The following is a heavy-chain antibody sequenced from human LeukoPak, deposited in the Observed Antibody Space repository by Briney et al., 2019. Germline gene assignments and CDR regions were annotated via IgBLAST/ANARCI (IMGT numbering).Heavy chain of an antibody. D-gene: IGHD1-26*01. J-gene: IGHJ4*02. CDR1: GFTFSDHY. V-gene: IGHV3-72*01. Sequence: GGSLRLSCAASGFTFSDHYMDWVRQTPGKGLEWVGCSRNKANSYTTEYAASVKGRFTISRDDSKNSLFLQMNSLKTDDTAVYYCARASHSGSYFFYWGQGTLVTVSS. CDR2: SRNKANSYTT. CDR3: ARASHSGSYFFY.